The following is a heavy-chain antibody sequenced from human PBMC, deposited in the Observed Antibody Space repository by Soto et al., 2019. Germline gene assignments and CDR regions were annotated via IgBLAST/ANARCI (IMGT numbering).Heavy chain of an antibody. CDR2: INAGNGNT. CDR3: ARQYYDFWSGYSTQAHDAFDI. D-gene: IGHD3-3*01. J-gene: IGHJ3*02. CDR1: GYTFTSYA. Sequence: ASVKVSCKASGYTFTSYAMHWVRQAPGQRLEWMGWINAGNGNTKYSQKFQGRVTITRDTSASTAYMELSSLRSEDTAVYYCARQYYDFWSGYSTQAHDAFDIWGQWTMVTVSS. V-gene: IGHV1-3*01.